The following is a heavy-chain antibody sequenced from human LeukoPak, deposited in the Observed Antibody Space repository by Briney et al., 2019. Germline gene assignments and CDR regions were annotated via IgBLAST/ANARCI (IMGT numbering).Heavy chain of an antibody. D-gene: IGHD3-9*01. CDR2: IYYSGST. CDR1: GGSISSSSYY. J-gene: IGHJ3*02. CDR3: ARHVRGYFDWSYDAFDI. Sequence: SETLSLTCTVSGGSISSSSYYWGWIRQPPGKALEGIGSIYYSGSTYYNPSLKSRVTISVDTSKNQFSLKLSSVTAADTAVYYCARHVRGYFDWSYDAFDIWGQGTMVTVSS. V-gene: IGHV4-39*01.